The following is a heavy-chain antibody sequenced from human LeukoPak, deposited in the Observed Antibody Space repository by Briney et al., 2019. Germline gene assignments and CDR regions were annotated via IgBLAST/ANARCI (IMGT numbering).Heavy chain of an antibody. CDR1: GGSFSGYY. CDR3: ARGESMFRGVIFLVTTPAYNWFDP. J-gene: IGHJ5*02. D-gene: IGHD3-10*01. Sequence: SETLSLTCAVYGGSFSGYYWSWIRQPPGKGLEWIGEINHSGSTNYNPSLKSRVTISVDTSKNQFSLKLSSVTAADTAVYYCARGESMFRGVIFLVTTPAYNWFDPWGQGTLVTVSS. V-gene: IGHV4-34*01. CDR2: INHSGST.